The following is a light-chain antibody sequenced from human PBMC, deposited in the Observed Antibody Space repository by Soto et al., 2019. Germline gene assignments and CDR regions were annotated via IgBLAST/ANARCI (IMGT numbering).Light chain of an antibody. J-gene: IGKJ1*01. V-gene: IGKV3-11*01. CDR1: QSVSSC. CDR2: DAS. Sequence: LTLSPAVLSSSSGERSTSSFRASQSVSSCLAWYQQKPGQAPRLLIYDASSLATGIPARFSGSGSGTDFTLTINSLEPEDFAAYYCQQYGSSPWTFGQGTKVDIK. CDR3: QQYGSSPWT.